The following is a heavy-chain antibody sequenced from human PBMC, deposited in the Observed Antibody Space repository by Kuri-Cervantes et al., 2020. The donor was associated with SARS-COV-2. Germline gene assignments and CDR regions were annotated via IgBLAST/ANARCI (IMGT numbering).Heavy chain of an antibody. CDR1: GYTLTELS. CDR3: ATDGGSGANYFLVGAFDI. CDR2: FDPEDGET. J-gene: IGHJ3*02. Sequence: ASVKVSCKVSGYTLTELSIHWVRQAPGKGLEWMGGFDPEDGETMPAQRFQGRVTMAEDKSIETAYMELSNLRSEDTAMYYCATDGGSGANYFLVGAFDIWGQGTIVTVSS. V-gene: IGHV1-24*01. D-gene: IGHD1-26*01.